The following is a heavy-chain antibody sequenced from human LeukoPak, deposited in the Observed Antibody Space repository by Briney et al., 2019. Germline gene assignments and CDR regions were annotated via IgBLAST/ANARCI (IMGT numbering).Heavy chain of an antibody. Sequence: ASVKVSCKASGYTFTSYYMHWVRQAPGQGLEWMGIINPSGGSTSYAQKFQGRVTMTRDTSTSTVYMELSSLRSEDTAAYYCARPNDDYVWGSYPSYYFDYWGQGTLVTVSS. CDR3: ARPNDDYVWGSYPSYYFDY. J-gene: IGHJ4*02. CDR2: INPSGGST. D-gene: IGHD3-16*02. CDR1: GYTFTSYY. V-gene: IGHV1-46*01.